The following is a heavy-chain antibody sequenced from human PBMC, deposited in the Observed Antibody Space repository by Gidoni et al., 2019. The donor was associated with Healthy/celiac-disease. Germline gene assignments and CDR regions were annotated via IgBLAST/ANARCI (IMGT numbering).Heavy chain of an antibody. CDR2: IKSKTDGGTT. D-gene: IGHD3-10*01. J-gene: IGHJ5*02. Sequence: EVQLVESGGGLVKPGGSLRLSCSASGFTFSNAWMSWVRQAPGKGREWGGRIKSKTDGGTTDYAAPVKGRFTISREDSKNTLYLQMNSLKTDDTAVYYCTTAYGSAPFDPWGQGTLVTVSS. V-gene: IGHV3-15*01. CDR3: TTAYGSAPFDP. CDR1: GFTFSNAW.